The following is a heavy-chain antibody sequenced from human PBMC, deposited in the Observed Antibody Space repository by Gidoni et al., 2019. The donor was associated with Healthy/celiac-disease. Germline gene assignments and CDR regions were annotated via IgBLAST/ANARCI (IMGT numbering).Heavy chain of an antibody. Sequence: QVQLVQSRAEVTTPGSSVTLSCKASGGTFSSYAISWVRQAPGQGLDWMGGILPIFGTANYAQKFQGRVTITADESTSTAYMELSSLRSEDTAVDYCARVYYYGSGSLYYFDYWGQGTLVTVSS. CDR2: ILPIFGTA. CDR3: ARVYYYGSGSLYYFDY. J-gene: IGHJ4*02. D-gene: IGHD3-10*01. V-gene: IGHV1-69*01. CDR1: GGTFSSYA.